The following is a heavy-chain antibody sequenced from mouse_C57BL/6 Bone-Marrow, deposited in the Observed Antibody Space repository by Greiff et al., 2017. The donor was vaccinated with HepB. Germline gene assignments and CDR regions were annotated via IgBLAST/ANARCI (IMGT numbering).Heavy chain of an antibody. Sequence: EVQLQQSGAELVRPGASVKLSCTASGFNIKDDYMHWVKQRPEQGLEWIGWIDPENGDTEYASKFQGKATITADTSSNTAYLQLSSLTSEDTAVYYCTTANWDVDYWGQGTTLTVSS. CDR3: TTANWDVDY. CDR1: GFNIKDDY. D-gene: IGHD4-1*01. V-gene: IGHV14-4*01. CDR2: IDPENGDT. J-gene: IGHJ2*01.